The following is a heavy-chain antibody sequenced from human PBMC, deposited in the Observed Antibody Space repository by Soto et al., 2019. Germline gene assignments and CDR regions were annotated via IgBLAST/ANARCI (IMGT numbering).Heavy chain of an antibody. Sequence: QVQLVQSGAEAKKPGASVKVSCKAPGYTFTSYAMHWVRQAPGQRLEWIGWINAGNGNTKYSQKFQGRVTITRDTSASTAYMELSSLRSEDTAVYYCARGGSLYWYFDLWGRGTLVTVSS. V-gene: IGHV1-3*01. CDR1: GYTFTSYA. J-gene: IGHJ2*01. D-gene: IGHD1-26*01. CDR2: INAGNGNT. CDR3: ARGGSLYWYFDL.